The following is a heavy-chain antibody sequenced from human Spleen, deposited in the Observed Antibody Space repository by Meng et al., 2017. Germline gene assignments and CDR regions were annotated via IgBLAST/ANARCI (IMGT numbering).Heavy chain of an antibody. CDR2: IYPGDSDT. Sequence: GGSLRLSCKGSGYRFSSYWIGWVRQMPGKGLEWMGIIYPGDSDTRYSPSFQDQVTVSADKSISTAYLQWSSLKASDTAMYYCARHQGIPAGGNYDYWGQGTLVTVSS. V-gene: IGHV5-51*01. CDR1: GYRFSSYW. CDR3: ARHQGIPAGGNYDY. J-gene: IGHJ4*02. D-gene: IGHD6-13*01.